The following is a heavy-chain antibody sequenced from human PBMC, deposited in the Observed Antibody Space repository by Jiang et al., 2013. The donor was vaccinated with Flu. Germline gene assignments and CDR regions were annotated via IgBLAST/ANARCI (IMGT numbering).Heavy chain of an antibody. D-gene: IGHD5-18*01. CDR1: GYRFTNYW. CDR2: IDPSDSYI. Sequence: GAEVKKPGESLRISCQASGYRFTNYWINWVRQMPGKGLEWMGRIDPSDSYINYNPSFQGLVTFSVDKSISTAYLQWSSLKASDTAMYFCARREQGYSYDYWGQGTLVTVSS. V-gene: IGHV5-10-1*01. J-gene: IGHJ4*02. CDR3: ARREQGYSYDY.